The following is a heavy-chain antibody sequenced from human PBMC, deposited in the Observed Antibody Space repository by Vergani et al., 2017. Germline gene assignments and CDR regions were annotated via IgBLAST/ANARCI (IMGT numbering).Heavy chain of an antibody. D-gene: IGHD6-13*01. Sequence: EVQLVESGGGLVKPGGSLRLSCAASGFTFSSYSMNWVRQAPGKGLEWVSSISSSSSYIYYADSVKGRFTISRDNAKNSLYLQMNSLRAEDTAVYYCAREEIAAAGPPYFDYWGQGTLVTVS. J-gene: IGHJ4*02. V-gene: IGHV3-21*01. CDR1: GFTFSSYS. CDR2: ISSSSSYI. CDR3: AREEIAAAGPPYFDY.